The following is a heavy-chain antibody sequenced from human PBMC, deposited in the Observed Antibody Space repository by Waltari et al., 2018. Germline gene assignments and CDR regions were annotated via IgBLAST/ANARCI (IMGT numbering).Heavy chain of an antibody. CDR3: ASEYSSGWYSSYYYYMDV. CDR1: GGSFSGYY. D-gene: IGHD6-19*01. J-gene: IGHJ6*03. V-gene: IGHV4-34*01. Sequence: QVQLQQWGAGLLKPSETLSLTCAVYGGSFSGYYWSWIRQPPGKGLEWIGEINHSGSTNYNPTLKRRVTISVDTSKNQFSRKRSSVTAADTAVYYWASEYSSGWYSSYYYYMDVWGKGTTVTISS. CDR2: INHSGST.